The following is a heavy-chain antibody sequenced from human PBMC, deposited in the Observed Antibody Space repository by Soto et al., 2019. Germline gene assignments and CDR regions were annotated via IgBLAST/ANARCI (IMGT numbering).Heavy chain of an antibody. CDR2: IYHSGST. V-gene: IGHV4-30-2*01. CDR1: GGSISSGGYS. J-gene: IGHJ5*02. D-gene: IGHD4-17*01. CDR3: ARVWTTGANWFDP. Sequence: SETLSLTCAVSGGSISSGGYSWSWIRQPPGKGLEWIGYIYHSGSTYYNPSLKSRVTISVDRSKNQFSLKLSSVTAADTAVYYCARVWTTGANWFDPWGQGTLVTVSS.